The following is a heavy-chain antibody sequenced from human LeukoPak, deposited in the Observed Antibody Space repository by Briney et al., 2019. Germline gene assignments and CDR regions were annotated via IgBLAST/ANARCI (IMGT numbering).Heavy chain of an antibody. D-gene: IGHD1-26*01. CDR3: AEIWVTYRNFDF. CDR2: SSGTGGGT. Sequence: GGSLRLSCTASGFTFNIYAMSWVRQAPGKGLEWVASSGTGGGTYYADSVKGRFTISRDNSENTLYLQMNSLRAEDTAIYYCAEIWVTYRNFDFWGQGTLVTVSS. J-gene: IGHJ4*02. V-gene: IGHV3-23*01. CDR1: GFTFNIYA.